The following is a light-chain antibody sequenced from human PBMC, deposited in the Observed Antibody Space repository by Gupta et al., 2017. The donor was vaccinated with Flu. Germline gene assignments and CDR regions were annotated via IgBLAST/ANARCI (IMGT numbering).Light chain of an antibody. J-gene: IGKJ4*01. CDR1: QSVSRN. Sequence: ERATLSCRASQSVSRNLAWYQQKPGQAPRLLIFGASTRATGIPARFSGSGSGTEFTLTISSLQSEDFALYYCQQYNSWPPLTFGGGTKVEIK. CDR2: GAS. V-gene: IGKV3-15*01. CDR3: QQYNSWPPLT.